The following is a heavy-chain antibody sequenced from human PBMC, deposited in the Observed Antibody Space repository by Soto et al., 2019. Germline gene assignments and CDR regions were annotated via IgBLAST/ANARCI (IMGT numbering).Heavy chain of an antibody. Sequence: EVQLVESGGGLVQPGGSLRLSCAVSGFTVSSSYMSWVRQAPGKGLEWVSVIYVSGSTYYADSVKGRFMISRDDSKNTLYVQMNSLRPEDTAVYYCARIPDYGGDFDYWGQGTLVTVAS. D-gene: IGHD4-17*01. CDR3: ARIPDYGGDFDY. V-gene: IGHV3-66*01. CDR1: GFTVSSSY. J-gene: IGHJ4*02. CDR2: IYVSGST.